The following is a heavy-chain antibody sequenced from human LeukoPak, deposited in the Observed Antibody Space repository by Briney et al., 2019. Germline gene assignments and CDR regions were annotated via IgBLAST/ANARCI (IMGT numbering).Heavy chain of an antibody. CDR2: IIPIFGTA. D-gene: IGHD2-2*01. V-gene: IGHV1-69*13. CDR3: ASRIYGSNTRCRKFHLAY. J-gene: IGHJ1*01. CDR1: GGTFSSYA. Sequence: GASVKVSCKASGGTFSSYAINWVRQAPGQGLEWMGGIIPIFGTANYAQKFQDRVTITADESTSTAYMELSSLRSEDTAIYYCASRIYGSNTRCRKFHLAYWGRGTVVTVSS.